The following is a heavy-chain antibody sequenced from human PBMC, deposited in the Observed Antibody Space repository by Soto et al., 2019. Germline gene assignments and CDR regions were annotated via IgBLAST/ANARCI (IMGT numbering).Heavy chain of an antibody. V-gene: IGHV4-34*01. CDR2: INHSGST. J-gene: IGHJ6*01. CDR3: AWGVGKRITMVRGVIDYYYGMDV. D-gene: IGHD3-10*01. Sequence: QVQLQQWGAGLLKPSETLSLTCAVYGGSFSGYYWSWIRQPPGTGLEWIGEINHSGSTNYNPSLKSRVTLSVDTLKIQLSLKLSSVTAADTAVYYCAWGVGKRITMVRGVIDYYYGMDVWGQGTTVTVSS. CDR1: GGSFSGYY.